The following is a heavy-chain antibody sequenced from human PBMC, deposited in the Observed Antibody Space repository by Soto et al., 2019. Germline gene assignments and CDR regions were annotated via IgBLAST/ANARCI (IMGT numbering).Heavy chain of an antibody. Sequence: GASVKVSCKASGGTFSSYAISWVRQATGQGLEWMGWISAYNGNTNYAQKLQGRVTMTTDTSTSTAYMELRSLRSDDTAVYYCARGGNSNYFIHYGMDVWGQGTTATVSS. V-gene: IGHV1-18*01. CDR2: ISAYNGNT. D-gene: IGHD4-4*01. CDR3: ARGGNSNYFIHYGMDV. CDR1: GGTFSSYA. J-gene: IGHJ6*02.